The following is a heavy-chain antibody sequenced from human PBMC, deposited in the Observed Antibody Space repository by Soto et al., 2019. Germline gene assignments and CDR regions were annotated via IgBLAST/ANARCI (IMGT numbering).Heavy chain of an antibody. CDR2: VNAGNGDT. V-gene: IGHV1-3*01. J-gene: IGHJ4*02. CDR1: GYSFTSYT. CDR3: ARDPADY. Sequence: ASVKVSCKASGYSFTSYTIHWVRQAPGQRLEWMGWVNAGNGDTKYSRSFQGRVTISRDASASTAYIEVSSLRSEDTAVYYCARDPADYWGQGTLVTVSS.